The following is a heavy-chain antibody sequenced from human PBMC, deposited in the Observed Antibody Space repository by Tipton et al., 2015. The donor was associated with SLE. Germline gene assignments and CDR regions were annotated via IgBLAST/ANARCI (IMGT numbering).Heavy chain of an antibody. V-gene: IGHV3-7*01. Sequence: SLRLSCAVSGFTFSNNWMAWVRQAPGKGLEWVAHIREDGSENFYVDSVRGRFAISRDNAQNSLYLHMNSLRAEDTAVYYCARAPTVLGNYFDYWGQGTLVTVSS. CDR3: ARAPTVLGNYFDY. CDR2: IREDGSEN. CDR1: GFTFSNNW. J-gene: IGHJ4*02. D-gene: IGHD4-11*01.